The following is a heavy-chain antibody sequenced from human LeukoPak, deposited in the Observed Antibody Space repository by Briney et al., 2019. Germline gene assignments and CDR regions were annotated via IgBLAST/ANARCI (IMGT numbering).Heavy chain of an antibody. CDR1: GGSFSGYY. CDR3: ARGMVRGKRYYYGMDV. J-gene: IGHJ6*04. Sequence: KPSETLSLTCAVYGGSFSGYYRSWIRQPPGKGLEWIGEINHSGSTNYNPSLKSRVTISVDTSKNQFSLKLSSVTAADTAVYYCARGMVRGKRYYYGMDVWGKGTAVTVSS. D-gene: IGHD3-10*01. CDR2: INHSGST. V-gene: IGHV4-34*01.